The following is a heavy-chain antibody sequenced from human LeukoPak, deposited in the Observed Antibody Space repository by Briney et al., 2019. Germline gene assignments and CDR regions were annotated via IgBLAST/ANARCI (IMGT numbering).Heavy chain of an antibody. V-gene: IGHV1-69*05. CDR2: IIPIFGTE. J-gene: IGHJ5*02. CDR3: ARARSPSSGYLLRDHNWFDP. Sequence: SVKVSCKASGGTFSSYAISWVRQAPGQGLEWMGGIIPIFGTENYAQKFQGRVTITTDESTSTAYMELSSLRSEDTAVYYCARARSPSSGYLLRDHNWFDPWGQGTLVTVSS. CDR1: GGTFSSYA. D-gene: IGHD3-22*01.